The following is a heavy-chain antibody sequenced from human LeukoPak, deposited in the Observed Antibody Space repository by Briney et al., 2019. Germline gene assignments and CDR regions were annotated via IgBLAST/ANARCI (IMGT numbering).Heavy chain of an antibody. J-gene: IGHJ5*02. CDR1: GGTFISYA. CDR3: ARAQRCSGGSCYPIFNNWFDP. Sequence: ASVKVSCKASGGTFISYAISWVRQAPGQGREWMGGIIPIFGTANYAQKFQGRVTITTDESTSTAYMELSSLRSEDTAVYYCARAQRCSGGSCYPIFNNWFDPWGQGTLVTVSS. V-gene: IGHV1-69*05. CDR2: IIPIFGTA. D-gene: IGHD2-15*01.